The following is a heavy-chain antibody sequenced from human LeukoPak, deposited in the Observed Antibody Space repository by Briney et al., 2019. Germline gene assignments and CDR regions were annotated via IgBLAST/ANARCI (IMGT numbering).Heavy chain of an antibody. CDR3: ASQAGYYYDSSGYYYGFDY. CDR1: GGSFSGYY. J-gene: IGHJ4*02. D-gene: IGHD3-22*01. V-gene: IGHV4-34*01. CDR2: INHSGST. Sequence: SETLSLTCAVYGGSFSGYYWSWIRQPPGKGLEWIGEINHSGSTNYNPSLKSRVTISVDTSKNQFSLKLSSVTAADTAVYYCASQAGYYYDSSGYYYGFDYWGQGTLVTVSS.